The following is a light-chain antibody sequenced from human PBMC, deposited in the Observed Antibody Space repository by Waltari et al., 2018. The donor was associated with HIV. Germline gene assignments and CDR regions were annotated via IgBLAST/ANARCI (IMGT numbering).Light chain of an antibody. CDR3: QQYNSWPLT. Sequence: ETVITQSPGALSGSPGERVHLSCRASQGVSTNLAWYQQKPGQPPRLLIYGASARATDGPARFSGSGSGTEFNLTIAALRSEDLAVYFCQQYNSWPLTFGPGSKVNIK. J-gene: IGKJ3*01. CDR2: GAS. CDR1: QGVSTN. V-gene: IGKV3-15*01.